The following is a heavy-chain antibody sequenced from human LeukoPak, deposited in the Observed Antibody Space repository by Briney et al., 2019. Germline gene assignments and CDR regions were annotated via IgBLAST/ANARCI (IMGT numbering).Heavy chain of an antibody. Sequence: PSDTLSLTCAVYGESLNSYYWSWIRQSPGKGLEWIGDIFDGKTVNYNPSLKSRVTISAVTSSQQFSLSLRSVTAADTAVYFCASGAWSIRLKSWAQGALVIVSS. V-gene: IGHV4-34*12. J-gene: IGHJ1*01. D-gene: IGHD2-8*02. CDR1: GESLNSYY. CDR3: ASGAWSIRLKS. CDR2: IFDGKTV.